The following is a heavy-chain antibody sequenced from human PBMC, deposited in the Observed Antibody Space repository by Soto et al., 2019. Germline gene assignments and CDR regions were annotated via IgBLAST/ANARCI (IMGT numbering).Heavy chain of an antibody. V-gene: IGHV3-48*02. CDR2: ISSSSSTI. CDR1: GFTFSSYS. D-gene: IGHD1-1*01. Sequence: GGSLRLSCAASGFTFSSYSMNWVRQAPGKGLEWVSYISSSSSTIYYADSVKGRFTISRDNAKNSLYLQVNSLRDEDTAFYYCARAKFSYTYYFDYWGQGTLVTVSS. CDR3: ARAKFSYTYYFDY. J-gene: IGHJ4*02.